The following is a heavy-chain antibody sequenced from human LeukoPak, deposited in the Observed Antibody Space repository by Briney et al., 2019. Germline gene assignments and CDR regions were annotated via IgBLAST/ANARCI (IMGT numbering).Heavy chain of an antibody. J-gene: IGHJ4*02. Sequence: AASVKVSCKASGGTFSSYTISWVRQAPGQGLEWMGRIIPILGIANYAQKFQGRVTITADKSTSTAYMELSSLRSEDTAAYYCARESGIVVVPAAAFDYWGQGTLVTVSS. CDR1: GGTFSSYT. V-gene: IGHV1-69*02. D-gene: IGHD2-2*01. CDR2: IIPILGIA. CDR3: ARESGIVVVPAAAFDY.